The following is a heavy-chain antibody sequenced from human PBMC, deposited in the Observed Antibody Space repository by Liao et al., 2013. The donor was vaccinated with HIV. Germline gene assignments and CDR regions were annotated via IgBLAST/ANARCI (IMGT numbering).Heavy chain of an antibody. D-gene: IGHD5-24*01. CDR1: GGSFSGYY. CDR2: INQSGST. Sequence: QVQLQQWGAGLLKPSETLSLTCAVYGGSFSGYYWSWVRQPPGKGLEWIGEINQSGSTNYNPSLKSRVTISVDTSKNQFSLKLSSVTAADTAVYYCAREGGWQQLAPYYFDYWGQGTLVTVSS. V-gene: IGHV4-34*02. J-gene: IGHJ4*02. CDR3: AREGGWQQLAPYYFDY.